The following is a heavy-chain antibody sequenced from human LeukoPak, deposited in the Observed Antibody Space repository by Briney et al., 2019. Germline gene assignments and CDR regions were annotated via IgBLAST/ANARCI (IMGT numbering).Heavy chain of an antibody. D-gene: IGHD5-12*01. CDR3: ASSEWPRDGPMDV. V-gene: IGHV4-34*01. Sequence: PSETLSLTCAVYGGSFSGYYWSWIRQPPGKGLEWIGEINHSGSTNYNPSLKSRVTISVDTSKNQFSLKLSSVTAADTAVYYCASSEWPRDGPMDVWGKGTTVTVSS. J-gene: IGHJ6*04. CDR2: INHSGST. CDR1: GGSFSGYY.